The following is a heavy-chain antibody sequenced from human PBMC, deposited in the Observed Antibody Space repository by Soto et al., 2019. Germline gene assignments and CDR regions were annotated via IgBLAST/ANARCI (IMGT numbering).Heavy chain of an antibody. J-gene: IGHJ4*02. V-gene: IGHV3-33*01. D-gene: IGHD5-12*01. CDR1: GFTFNSYG. CDR2: VWYDGNNK. CDR3: VRDWATVTTPLF. Sequence: PXGSLRLSCSASGFTFNSYGMHWVRQAPGKGLEWVAVVWYDGNNKYYADSVKGRFTISRDNSKNTLYLEMNSLRVDDTAVYYCVRDWATVTTPLFWGQGALVTVSS.